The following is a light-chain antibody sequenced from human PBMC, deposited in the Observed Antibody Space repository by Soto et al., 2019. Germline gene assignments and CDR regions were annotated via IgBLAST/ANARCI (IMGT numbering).Light chain of an antibody. V-gene: IGLV2-11*01. CDR3: SSYAGSYTVV. Sequence: QAVVTQPRSVSGSPGQSVTISCTGTSSDVGAYQYVSWYQQFPGKAPKLILYDVNKRPSGVPHRFSGSKSDNTASLTISGLQAEDEADYYCSSYAGSYTVVFGGGTKLTVL. CDR1: SSDVGAYQY. CDR2: DVN. J-gene: IGLJ2*01.